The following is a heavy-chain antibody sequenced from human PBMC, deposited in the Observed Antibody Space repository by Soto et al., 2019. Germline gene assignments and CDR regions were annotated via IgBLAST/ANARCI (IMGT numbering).Heavy chain of an antibody. CDR2: IKSDGSST. CDR1: GFLFNTYW. J-gene: IGHJ4*02. Sequence: EVQLVESGGGLVQPGGSLRLSCAASGFLFNTYWMFWVRQAPRKGLLWVSRIKSDGSSTNYADSVKGRFTISRDNAKNTLYQQMTSLRAEDTAVYYCAIGGGDYNYLDYWGQGILVTVSS. D-gene: IGHD3-9*01. CDR3: AIGGGDYNYLDY. V-gene: IGHV3-74*01.